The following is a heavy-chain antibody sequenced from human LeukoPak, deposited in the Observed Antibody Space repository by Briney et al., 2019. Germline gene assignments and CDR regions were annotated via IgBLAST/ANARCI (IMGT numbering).Heavy chain of an antibody. CDR3: AKIGGTTCF. J-gene: IGHJ4*02. V-gene: IGHV3-23*01. D-gene: IGHD4-17*01. Sequence: GGTLRLSCAASGFTFISYGMSWVRQAPGKGLEWVSAISGSGGSTYYADSVKGRFTISRDNSKNTLYLQMNSLRADDTAVYYCAKIGGTTCFWGQGTLVTVSS. CDR1: GFTFISYG. CDR2: ISGSGGST.